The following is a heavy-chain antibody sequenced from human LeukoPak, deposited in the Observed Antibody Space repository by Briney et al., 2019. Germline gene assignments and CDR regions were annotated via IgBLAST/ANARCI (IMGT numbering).Heavy chain of an antibody. V-gene: IGHV3-7*01. CDR3: ARAAQIDY. Sequence: GSVKGRFTISRDNAKNSLYLQMNSLRADGTAVYYCARAAQIDYWGQGTLVTVSS. J-gene: IGHJ4*02.